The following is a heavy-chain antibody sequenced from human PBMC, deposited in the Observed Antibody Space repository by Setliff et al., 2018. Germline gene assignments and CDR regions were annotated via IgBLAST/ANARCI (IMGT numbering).Heavy chain of an antibody. Sequence: SETLSLTCAVSSLSISSGYFWGWIRQPPGKGLEWIGCLYHGGTTHYNPSLKSRVTISLDTSKNGFSLKLSSVTAADTAVYYCARVPALGGMVGTHGIDYWGQGTLVTVSS. CDR3: ARVPALGGMVGTHGIDY. J-gene: IGHJ4*02. D-gene: IGHD1-26*01. CDR2: LYHGGTT. V-gene: IGHV4-38-2*01. CDR1: SLSISSGYF.